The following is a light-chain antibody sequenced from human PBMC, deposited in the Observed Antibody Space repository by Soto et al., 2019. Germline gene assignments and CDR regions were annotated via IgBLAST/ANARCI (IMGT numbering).Light chain of an antibody. CDR2: SAS. CDR3: QHSNSYLCT. V-gene: IGKV1-5*01. Sequence: DIQMTQSPSSLSSSVGDRVTITCRASQTISNRLAWYQQKPGQAPKLLIYSASTLESGVPSRFSGRGSGTEFTLTISSLQPDDFATYYCQHSNSYLCTFGQGTKLEIK. CDR1: QTISNR. J-gene: IGKJ2*02.